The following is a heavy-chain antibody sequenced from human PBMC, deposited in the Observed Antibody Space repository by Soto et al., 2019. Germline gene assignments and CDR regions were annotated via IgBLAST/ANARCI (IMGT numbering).Heavy chain of an antibody. J-gene: IGHJ6*02. CDR3: ARSQGSSTSLEIYYYYYYGMDV. CDR2: IIPIPGTA. D-gene: IGHD2-2*01. V-gene: IGHV1-69*01. CDR1: GGTFGSYA. Sequence: QVQLVQSGAEVKKPGSSVKVPCKASGGTFGSYAISWVRQAPGQGLEWMGGIIPIPGTANYAQKFQGRVTIVADESTSTAYMELSSLRSEDTAVYYCARSQGSSTSLEIYYYYYYGMDVWGQGTTVTVSS.